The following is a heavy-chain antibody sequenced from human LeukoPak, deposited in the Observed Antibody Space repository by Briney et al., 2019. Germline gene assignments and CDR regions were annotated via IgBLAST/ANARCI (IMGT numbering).Heavy chain of an antibody. Sequence: GASVKVSCKASGYTFTGYYMHWVRQAPGQGLEWMGWINPNSGGTNYAQKFQGRVTMTRDTSISTAYMELSRLRSDDTAVYYCGRGPYYDILTGYEWVYFDYWGQGTLVTVSS. D-gene: IGHD3-9*01. CDR3: GRGPYYDILTGYEWVYFDY. CDR2: INPNSGGT. V-gene: IGHV1-2*02. J-gene: IGHJ4*02. CDR1: GYTFTGYY.